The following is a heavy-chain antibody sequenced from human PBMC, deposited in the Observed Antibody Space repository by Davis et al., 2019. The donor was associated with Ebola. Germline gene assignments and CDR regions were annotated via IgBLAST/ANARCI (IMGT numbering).Heavy chain of an antibody. J-gene: IGHJ2*01. D-gene: IGHD6-13*01. CDR1: GYTFTSYY. Sequence: AASVKVSCKASGYTFTSYYMHWVRQAPGQGLEWMGGIIPIFGTANYAQKFQGRVTITADESTSTAYMELSSLRSEDTAVYYCARDLKQQLTNWYFDLWGRGTLVTVSS. CDR2: IIPIFGTA. V-gene: IGHV1-69*13. CDR3: ARDLKQQLTNWYFDL.